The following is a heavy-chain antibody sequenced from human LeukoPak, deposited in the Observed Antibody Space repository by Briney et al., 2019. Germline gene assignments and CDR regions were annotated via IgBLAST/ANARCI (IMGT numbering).Heavy chain of an antibody. J-gene: IGHJ5*02. D-gene: IGHD3-22*01. V-gene: IGHV1-2*04. CDR1: GYTFTGYY. CDR2: INPNSGGT. CDR3: ARGRYYYDSSGDSRDWFDP. Sequence: ASVKVSCKASGYTFTGYYMHWMRQAPGQGLEWMGWINPNSGGTNYAQKFQGWVTMTRDTSISTAYMELSRLRSDDTAVYYCARGRYYYDSSGDSRDWFDPWGQGTLVTVSS.